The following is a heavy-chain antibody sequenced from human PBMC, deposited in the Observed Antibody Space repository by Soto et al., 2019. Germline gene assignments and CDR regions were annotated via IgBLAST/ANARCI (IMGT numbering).Heavy chain of an antibody. CDR3: AKDRSDYDFWSRAGDFHY. D-gene: IGHD3-3*01. Sequence: GGSLRLSCAASGFTFSSYAMSWVRQAPGKGLEWVSAISGSGGSTYYADSVKGRFTISIDNSKNTLYLQMNSLRADYTALYYCAKDRSDYDFWSRAGDFHYLGQGTLVTFSS. J-gene: IGHJ4*02. CDR2: ISGSGGST. CDR1: GFTFSSYA. V-gene: IGHV3-23*01.